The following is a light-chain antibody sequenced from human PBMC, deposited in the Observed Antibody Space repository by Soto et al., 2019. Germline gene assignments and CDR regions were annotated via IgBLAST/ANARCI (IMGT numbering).Light chain of an antibody. CDR3: QSYDSSLSGWL. CDR1: SSNIGAPFD. J-gene: IGLJ2*01. Sequence: QSVLTQPPSVSAATGQRVTISCTESSSNIGAPFDVHWYQHLPGTAPKLLIYDNTDRPSGVPDRFSGSKSGTSASLAITGIQAEDEADYYCQSYDSSLSGWLFGGGTKLTVL. V-gene: IGLV1-40*01. CDR2: DNT.